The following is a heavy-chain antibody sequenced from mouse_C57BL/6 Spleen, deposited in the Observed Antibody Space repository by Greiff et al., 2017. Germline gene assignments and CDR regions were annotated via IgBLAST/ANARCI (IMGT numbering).Heavy chain of an antibody. D-gene: IGHD2-2*01. V-gene: IGHV1-47*01. Sequence: VQVVESGAELVKPGASVKMSCKASGYTFTTYPIEWMKQNHGKSLEWIGNFHPYNDDTKYNEQFKGKATLTVEKSSSTVYLELSRLTSDDSAVYYCARLRDGYEGGCDYWGQGTTRTVSS. CDR1: GYTFTTYP. CDR2: FHPYNDDT. CDR3: ARLRDGYEGGCDY. J-gene: IGHJ2*01.